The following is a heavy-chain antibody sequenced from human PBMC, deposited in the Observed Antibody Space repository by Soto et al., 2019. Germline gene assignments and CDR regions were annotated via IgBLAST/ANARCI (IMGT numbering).Heavy chain of an antibody. Sequence: GASVKVSCKASGGTFSSYAISWVRQAPGQGLEWMGGIIPIFGTANYAQKFQGRVTITADESTSTAYMELSSLRSEDTAVYYCAREDGDSYYDSSGYSNAYYFDYWGQGTLVTV. CDR3: AREDGDSYYDSSGYSNAYYFDY. J-gene: IGHJ4*02. D-gene: IGHD3-22*01. V-gene: IGHV1-69*13. CDR1: GGTFSSYA. CDR2: IIPIFGTA.